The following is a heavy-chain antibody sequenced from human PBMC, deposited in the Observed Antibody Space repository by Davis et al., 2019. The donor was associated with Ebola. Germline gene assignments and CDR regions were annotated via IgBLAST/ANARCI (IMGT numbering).Heavy chain of an antibody. Sequence: AASVKVSCTASGYTFTSYGISWVRQAPGQGLEWMGWISAYNGNTNYAQKLQGRVTMTTDTSTSTAYMELRSLRSDDTAVYFCARVAVTMVRGVPRSDYWGQGILVTVSS. CDR2: ISAYNGNT. V-gene: IGHV1-18*01. J-gene: IGHJ4*02. D-gene: IGHD3-10*01. CDR3: ARVAVTMVRGVPRSDY. CDR1: GYTFTSYG.